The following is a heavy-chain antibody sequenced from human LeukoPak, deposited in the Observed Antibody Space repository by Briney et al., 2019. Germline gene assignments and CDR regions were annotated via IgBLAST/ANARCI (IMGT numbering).Heavy chain of an antibody. Sequence: SETLSLTCTVSGGSISSYYWSWIRQPPGKGLEWIGYIYYSGSTNYNPSLKSRVTISVDTSKNQFSLKLSSVTAADTAVYYCAREEEMATTFDYWGQGTLVTVSS. CDR1: GGSISSYY. J-gene: IGHJ4*02. D-gene: IGHD5-24*01. V-gene: IGHV4-59*01. CDR2: IYYSGST. CDR3: AREEEMATTFDY.